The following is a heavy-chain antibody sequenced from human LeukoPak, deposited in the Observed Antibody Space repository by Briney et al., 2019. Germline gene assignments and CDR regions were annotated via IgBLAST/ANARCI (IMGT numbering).Heavy chain of an antibody. D-gene: IGHD3-22*01. Sequence: ASVKVSCKASGYTFTSHGISWVRQAPGQGLEWMGWISGYNGYTNYAQKLQGRVTMTTDTSTSTAYMELRSLRSDDTAVYYCARMMTPRHYYDRSGYYYGAFDIWGQGTMVTVSS. CDR1: GYTFTSHG. J-gene: IGHJ3*02. V-gene: IGHV1-18*01. CDR2: ISGYNGYT. CDR3: ARMMTPRHYYDRSGYYYGAFDI.